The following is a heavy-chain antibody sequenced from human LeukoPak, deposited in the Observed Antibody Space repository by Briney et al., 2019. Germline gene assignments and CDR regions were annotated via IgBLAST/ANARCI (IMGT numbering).Heavy chain of an antibody. D-gene: IGHD3-3*01. V-gene: IGHV4-34*01. J-gene: IGHJ5*02. CDR1: GGSFSGYY. Sequence: KPSETLPLTCAVYGGSFSGYYWSWIRQPPGKGLEWIGEINHSGSTNYNPSLKSRVTISVDTSKNQFSLKLSSVTAADTAVYYCARDRKYLRFLAPWGQGTLVTVSS. CDR3: ARDRKYLRFLAP. CDR2: INHSGST.